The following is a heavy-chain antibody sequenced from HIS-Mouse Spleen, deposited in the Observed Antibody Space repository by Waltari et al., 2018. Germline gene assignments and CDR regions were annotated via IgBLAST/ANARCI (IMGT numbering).Heavy chain of an antibody. CDR2: IYYSGST. CDR3: AREIPYSSSWYDWYFDL. Sequence: QLQLQESGPGLVKPSETLSLTCTVSGGSISSSSYYWGRTRQPPGKGLEWSGSIYYSGSTYYNPSLKSRVTISVDTSKNQFSLKLSSVTAADTAVYYCAREIPYSSSWYDWYFDLWGRGTLVTVSS. J-gene: IGHJ2*01. D-gene: IGHD6-13*01. CDR1: GGSISSSSYY. V-gene: IGHV4-39*07.